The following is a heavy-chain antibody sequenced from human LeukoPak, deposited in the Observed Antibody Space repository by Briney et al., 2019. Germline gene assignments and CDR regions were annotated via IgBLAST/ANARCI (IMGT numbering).Heavy chain of an antibody. D-gene: IGHD5-24*01. CDR1: GGSISSSSYY. Sequence: SETLSLTCTVSGGSISSSSYYWGWIRQPPGKGLEWIGSIYYSGSTYYNPSLKSRVTMSVDTSKNQFSLRLTSVTAADTAVHYCARQPGYNLIVDYWGQGTLVTVSS. V-gene: IGHV4-39*01. CDR2: IYYSGST. J-gene: IGHJ4*02. CDR3: ARQPGYNLIVDY.